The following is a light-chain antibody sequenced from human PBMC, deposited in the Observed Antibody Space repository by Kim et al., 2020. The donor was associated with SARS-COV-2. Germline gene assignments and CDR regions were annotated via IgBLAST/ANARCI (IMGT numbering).Light chain of an antibody. CDR3: QQYSHWPLT. J-gene: IGKJ4*01. CDR2: GAS. Sequence: EIVMTQSPATLSVSPGERATLSCRASQSVSSNLAWYQQKPGQAPRLLIYGASTRATGIPGRFSGSGSGTEFTLTISSLKSEDFAVYYCQQYSHWPLTFGGGTKLE. CDR1: QSVSSN. V-gene: IGKV3-15*01.